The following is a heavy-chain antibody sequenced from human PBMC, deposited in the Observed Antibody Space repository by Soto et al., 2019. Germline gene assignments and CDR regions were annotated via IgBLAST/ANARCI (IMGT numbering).Heavy chain of an antibody. Sequence: QYTLMESGPTLVKPTQTLTLTCSFSGFSLTTSGVGVWWVRQPPGTALERLAHIYWSGDEHYRPSLKSRLSITMHASKNRVVLTMNNMDTVDTATYYCARGIASRPVFAFDVWGQGTVVTVSS. CDR1: GFSLTTSGVG. J-gene: IGHJ3*01. V-gene: IGHV2-5*01. CDR2: IYWSGDE. D-gene: IGHD6-6*01. CDR3: ARGIASRPVFAFDV.